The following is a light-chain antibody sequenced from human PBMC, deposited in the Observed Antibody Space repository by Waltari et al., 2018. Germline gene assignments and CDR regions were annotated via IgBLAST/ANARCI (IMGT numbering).Light chain of an antibody. J-gene: IGKJ2*01. Sequence: EIVMTQSPVTLSVSPGERAALSCRPSQSVRTNLAWYQQRPGQTPRLLIYGTSTWATEIPARFSGSGSGTEFTLTISSMQSEDFAVYYCQQYNDWPYTFGQGTKLEIK. CDR3: QQYNDWPYT. CDR1: QSVRTN. V-gene: IGKV3-15*01. CDR2: GTS.